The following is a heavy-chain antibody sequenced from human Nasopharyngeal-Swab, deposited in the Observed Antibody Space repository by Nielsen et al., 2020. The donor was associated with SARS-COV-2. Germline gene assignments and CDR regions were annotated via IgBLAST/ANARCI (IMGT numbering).Heavy chain of an antibody. D-gene: IGHD6-13*01. CDR3: AREQNPHSSSWYYYGMDV. V-gene: IGHV1-69*04. CDR2: IIPILGIA. Sequence: SVKVSCKASGGTFSSYAIGWVRQAPGQGLEWMGRIIPILGIANYAQKFQGRVTITADKSTSTAYMELSSLRSEDTAVYYCAREQNPHSSSWYYYGMDVWGQGTTVTVSS. J-gene: IGHJ6*02. CDR1: GGTFSSYA.